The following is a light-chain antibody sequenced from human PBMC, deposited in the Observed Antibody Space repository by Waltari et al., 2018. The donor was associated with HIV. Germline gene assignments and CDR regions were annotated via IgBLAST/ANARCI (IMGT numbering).Light chain of an antibody. CDR2: RTN. Sequence: QAVVTQEPSFSVSPGGTVPRTCGLSSGTVHTSSHRDWDQQTPGQAPRTRIYRTNSRSSGVPDRFSGSNLGNQAALTITGAQADDESDYYCVLYMGSGIWVFGGGTKVTVL. V-gene: IGLV8-61*01. CDR3: VLYMGSGIWV. J-gene: IGLJ3*02. CDR1: SGTVHTSSH.